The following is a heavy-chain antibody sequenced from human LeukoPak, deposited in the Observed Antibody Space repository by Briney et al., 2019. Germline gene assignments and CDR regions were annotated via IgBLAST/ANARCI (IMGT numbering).Heavy chain of an antibody. Sequence: AGGSLRLSCAASGFTFSTYNMNWVRQAPGEGLEWVSSISSSSNYIYYADSVKGRFTISRDNAKNSLYLQMNSLRAEDTAVYYCARDVGASAPDAFDIWGEGTMVTVSS. D-gene: IGHD1-26*01. V-gene: IGHV3-21*01. CDR2: ISSSSNYI. CDR1: GFTFSTYN. J-gene: IGHJ3*02. CDR3: ARDVGASAPDAFDI.